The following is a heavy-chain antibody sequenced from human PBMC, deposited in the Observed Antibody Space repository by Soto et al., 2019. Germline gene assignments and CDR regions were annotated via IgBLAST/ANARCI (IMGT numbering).Heavy chain of an antibody. CDR2: ISSSSSYI. V-gene: IGHV3-21*01. J-gene: IGHJ4*02. D-gene: IGHD6-19*01. Sequence: GGSLRLSCAASGFTFSSYSMNWVRQAPGKGLEWVSSISSSSSYIYYADSVKGRFTISRDNAKNSLDLQMNSLRAEDTAVYYCARNIAVAGCFDYWGQGTLVTVSS. CDR3: ARNIAVAGCFDY. CDR1: GFTFSSYS.